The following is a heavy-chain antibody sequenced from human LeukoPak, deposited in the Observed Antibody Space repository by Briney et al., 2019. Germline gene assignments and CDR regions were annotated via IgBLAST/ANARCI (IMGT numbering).Heavy chain of an antibody. CDR2: IYHSGST. CDR3: ARVMSYYDSGDAFDI. CDR1: GYSISSGYY. Sequence: PSETLSLTCTVSGYSISSGYYWGWIRQPPGKGLEWIGSIYHSGSTYYNPSLKSRVTISVDTSKNQFSLKLSSVTAADTAVYYCARVMSYYDSGDAFDIWGQGTMVTVSS. J-gene: IGHJ3*02. D-gene: IGHD3-22*01. V-gene: IGHV4-38-2*02.